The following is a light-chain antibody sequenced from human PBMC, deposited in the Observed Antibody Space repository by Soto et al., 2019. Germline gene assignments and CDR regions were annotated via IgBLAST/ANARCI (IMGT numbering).Light chain of an antibody. J-gene: IGKJ4*01. CDR2: GAS. V-gene: IGKV3-15*01. CDR3: QQYNNWPLT. CDR1: QSVSSN. Sequence: EIVMTQSPATLSLSPGERATLSCRASQSVSSNLAWYQQKPGQAPRLLIYGASTRATGIAARFSGSGSGTEFPLTISSLQSEDFAVYYCQQYNNWPLTFGGGTKVEIK.